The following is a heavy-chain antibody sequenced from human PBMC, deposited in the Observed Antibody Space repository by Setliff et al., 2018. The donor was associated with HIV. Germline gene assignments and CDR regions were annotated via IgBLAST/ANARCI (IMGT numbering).Heavy chain of an antibody. CDR2: INPSGGST. CDR1: GYTFTSYY. D-gene: IGHD2-2*01. V-gene: IGHV1-46*03. CDR3: ARDCSSTSCPGSFNYYYYYYYMDV. J-gene: IGHJ6*03. Sequence: ASVKVSCKASGYTFTSYYMHWVRQAPGQGLEWMGTINPSGGSTSHAQKFQGRVTMTRDTSTSTVYMELSSLRSEDTAVYYCARDCSSTSCPGSFNYYYYYYYMDVWGKGTTVTVSS.